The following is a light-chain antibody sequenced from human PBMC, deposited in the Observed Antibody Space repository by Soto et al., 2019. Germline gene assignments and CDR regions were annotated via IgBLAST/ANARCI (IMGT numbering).Light chain of an antibody. CDR2: DVS. CDR1: SSDVGGYNY. Sequence: QSVLTQPRSGSGSPGQSVTISCTGTSSDVGGYNYVSWYQQHPGKAPKLMIYDVSKRPSGVPDRFSGSKSGNTASLTISGLQAEDEADYYCCSYAGSYTSLYVFGTGTKVTVL. V-gene: IGLV2-11*01. J-gene: IGLJ1*01. CDR3: CSYAGSYTSLYV.